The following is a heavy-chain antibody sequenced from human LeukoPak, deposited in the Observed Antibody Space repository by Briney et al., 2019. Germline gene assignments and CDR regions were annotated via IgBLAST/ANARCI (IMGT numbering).Heavy chain of an antibody. D-gene: IGHD5-18*01. CDR2: INHSGST. CDR3: ARGRGYSYGYGMDV. Sequence: SETLSLTCAVYGGSFSGYYWSWIRQPPGWGLEWIGEINHSGSTNYNPSLKSRVTISVDTSKNQFSLKLSSVTAADTAVYYCARGRGYSYGYGMDVWGQGTTVTVSS. CDR1: GGSFSGYY. V-gene: IGHV4-34*01. J-gene: IGHJ6*02.